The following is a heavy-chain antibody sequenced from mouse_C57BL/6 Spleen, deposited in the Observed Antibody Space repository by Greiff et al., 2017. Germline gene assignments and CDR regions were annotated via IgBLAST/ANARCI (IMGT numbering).Heavy chain of an antibody. CDR1: GYSFTGYY. CDR3: ARSGYYGSSYNDY. CDR2: INPSTGGT. J-gene: IGHJ2*01. D-gene: IGHD1-1*01. Sequence: VQLQQSGPELVKPGASVKISCKASGYSFTGYYMNWVKQSPEKRLEWIGEINPSTGGTTHNQKFKAKATLTVDKSSSTDYMQLKSLTSEDSAVYYCARSGYYGSSYNDYWGQGTTLTVSS. V-gene: IGHV1-42*01.